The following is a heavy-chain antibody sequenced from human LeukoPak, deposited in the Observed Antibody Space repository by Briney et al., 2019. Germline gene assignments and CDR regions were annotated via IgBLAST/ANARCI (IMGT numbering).Heavy chain of an antibody. J-gene: IGHJ4*02. V-gene: IGHV4-31*03. D-gene: IGHD3-16*01. CDR2: IYYTGST. CDR1: GGSISSGGYY. CDR3: AATVGSYFDY. Sequence: SETLSLTCTVSGGSISSGGYYWSWIRQHPGKGLEWIGYIYYTGSTYYNPSLKSRVTMSVDTSENQFSLKLSSVTAADTAVYYCAATVGSYFDYWSQGTLVTVSS.